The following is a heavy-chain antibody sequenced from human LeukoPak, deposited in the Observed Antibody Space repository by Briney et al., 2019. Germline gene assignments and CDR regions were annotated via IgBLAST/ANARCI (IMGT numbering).Heavy chain of an antibody. CDR1: AFTFSRYR. CDR2: IKQDGSEK. CDR3: ATKPEYQLPANY. V-gene: IGHV3-7*01. D-gene: IGHD2-2*01. J-gene: IGHJ4*02. Sequence: GGSLRLSCVASAFTFSRYRMNWVRQAPGKGLEWVANIKQDGSEKYYVDSVKGRFTISRDNARNSLVLQMNSLRAEDTAVYYCATKPEYQLPANYWGQGTLVTVSS.